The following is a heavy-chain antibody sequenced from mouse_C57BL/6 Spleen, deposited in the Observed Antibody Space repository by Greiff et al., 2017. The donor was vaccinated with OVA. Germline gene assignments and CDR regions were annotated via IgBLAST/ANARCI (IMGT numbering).Heavy chain of an antibody. CDR2: ISYDGSN. V-gene: IGHV3-6*01. J-gene: IGHJ2*01. CDR1: GYSITSGYY. D-gene: IGHD2-5*01. Sequence: VQLQQSGPGLVKPSQSLSLTCSVTGYSITSGYYWNWIRQFPGNKLEWMGYISYDGSNNYNPSLKNRISITRDTSKNQFFLKLNSVTTEDTATYYCASSYYSNYPLDYWGQGTTLTVSS. CDR3: ASSYYSNYPLDY.